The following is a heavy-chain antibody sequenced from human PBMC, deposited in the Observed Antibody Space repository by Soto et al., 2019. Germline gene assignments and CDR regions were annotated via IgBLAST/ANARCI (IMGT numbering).Heavy chain of an antibody. D-gene: IGHD3-16*02. CDR1: GGSISSGGYY. CDR3: ARVADMITFGGVIAYYFDY. J-gene: IGHJ4*02. CDR2: IYYSGST. Sequence: QVQLQESGPGLVKPSQTLSLTCTVSGGSISSGGYYWSWIRQHPGKGLEWIGYIYYSGSTYYNPSLKSRVTISVDTSKNQFSLKLSSVTAADTAVYYCARVADMITFGGVIAYYFDYWGQGTLVTVSS. V-gene: IGHV4-31*03.